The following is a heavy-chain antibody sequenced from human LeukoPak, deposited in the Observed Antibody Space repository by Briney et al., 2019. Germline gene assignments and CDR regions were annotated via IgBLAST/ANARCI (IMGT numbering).Heavy chain of an antibody. CDR2: IGTTGSYI. CDR3: ARDEYDILTDYDY. D-gene: IGHD3-9*01. V-gene: IGHV3-21*01. CDR1: GFTFSNYS. J-gene: IGHJ4*02. Sequence: GSLRLSCAASGFTFSNYSMNWVRQAPGKGLEWVSSIGTTGSYIFYADSVKGRFTISRDNAKNTLYLQMNSLRAEDTAVYYRARDEYDILTDYDYWGQGILVTVSS.